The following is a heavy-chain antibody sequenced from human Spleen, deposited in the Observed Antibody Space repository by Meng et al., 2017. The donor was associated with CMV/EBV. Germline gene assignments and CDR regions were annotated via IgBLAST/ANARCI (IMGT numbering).Heavy chain of an antibody. V-gene: IGHV3-20*04. Sequence: GGSLRLSCAASGFNFDDYGMNWVRQAPGKGLEWVSGINWNGGSTGYADSVKGRFTISRDNAKNSLYLQMNSLRAEDTALYYCARDNQKTIYYGMDVWGQGTTVTSP. CDR1: GFNFDDYG. J-gene: IGHJ6*02. CDR3: ARDNQKTIYYGMDV. CDR2: INWNGGST.